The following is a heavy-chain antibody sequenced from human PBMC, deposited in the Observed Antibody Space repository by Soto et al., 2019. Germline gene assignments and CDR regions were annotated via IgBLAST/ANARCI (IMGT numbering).Heavy chain of an antibody. J-gene: IGHJ4*02. CDR1: GYTFTSYG. CDR2: ISAYNGNT. V-gene: IGHV1-18*01. CDR3: ARDRALELGDY. D-gene: IGHD1-26*01. Sequence: QVQLVQSGAEVKKPGASVKVSCKASGYTFTSYGISWVRQAPGQGLEWMGWISAYNGNTNAAQKLKGGVTMTTGTPTSTAYMELRRLRSDDTAVSYCARDRALELGDYWGQGTLVTVSS.